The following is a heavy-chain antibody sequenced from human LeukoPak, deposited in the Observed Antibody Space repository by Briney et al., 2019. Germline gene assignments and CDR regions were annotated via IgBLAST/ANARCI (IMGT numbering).Heavy chain of an antibody. CDR1: GYTFTGYY. CDR2: INPNSGGT. CDR3: ARGWQWLVLAFDI. Sequence: ASVKVSCKASGYTFTGYYIHWVRQAPGQGLEWMGWINPNSGGTNYAQKFQGRVTMTRDTSISTAYMELSRLRSDDTAVYYCARGWQWLVLAFDIWGQGTMVTVSS. J-gene: IGHJ3*02. D-gene: IGHD6-19*01. V-gene: IGHV1-2*02.